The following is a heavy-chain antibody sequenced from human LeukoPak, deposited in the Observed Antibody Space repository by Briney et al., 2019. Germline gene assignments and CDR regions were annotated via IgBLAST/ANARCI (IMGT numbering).Heavy chain of an antibody. CDR1: GFTFSSYA. V-gene: IGHV3-23*01. J-gene: IGHJ6*02. CDR2: ISGSGGST. CDR3: AKSLSRLYYYCGMDV. D-gene: IGHD2/OR15-2a*01. Sequence: GGSLRLSCAASGFTFSSYAMSWVRQAPGKGLEWVSAISGSGGSTYYADSVKGRFTISRDNSKNTLYLQMNSLRAEDTAVYYCAKSLSRLYYYCGMDVWGQGTTVTVSS.